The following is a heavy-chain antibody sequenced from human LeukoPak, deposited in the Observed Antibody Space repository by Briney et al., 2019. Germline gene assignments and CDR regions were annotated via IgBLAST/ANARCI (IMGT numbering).Heavy chain of an antibody. CDR3: ARDLSYFDY. Sequence: GGSLRLSCAASGFTFRSFWMSWVRQAPGKGLEWVANIKGEGSEEYYVDSVEGQFTIYRDNAKNSLYLQMNSLRGEDTAVYYCARDLSYFDYWGQGTLVTVSS. D-gene: IGHD2-21*01. J-gene: IGHJ4*02. CDR2: IKGEGSEE. V-gene: IGHV3-7*01. CDR1: GFTFRSFW.